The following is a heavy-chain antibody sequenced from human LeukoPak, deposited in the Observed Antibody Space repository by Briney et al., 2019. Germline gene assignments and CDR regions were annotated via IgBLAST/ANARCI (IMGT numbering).Heavy chain of an antibody. CDR3: TRDALDLNYDSGKNFDY. CDR2: IRSKAYGGTT. D-gene: IGHD3-22*01. CDR1: GFTFGDYA. J-gene: IGHJ4*02. V-gene: IGHV3-49*04. Sequence: PGGSLRLSCTASGFTFGDYAMSWVRQAPGKGPEWVGFIRSKAYGGTTEYAAFVKGRFTISRDDSKSIAYLQMNSLKTEDTAVYYCTRDALDLNYDSGKNFDYWGQGTLVTVSS.